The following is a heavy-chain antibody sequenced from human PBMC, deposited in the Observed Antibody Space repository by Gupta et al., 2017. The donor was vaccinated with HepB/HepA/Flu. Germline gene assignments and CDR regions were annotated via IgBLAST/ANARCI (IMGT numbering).Heavy chain of an antibody. D-gene: IGHD3-3*01. V-gene: IGHV1-8*03. J-gene: IGHJ6*03. CDR1: GYTFTSYD. CDR3: AREARRTREDEVWSGYHYYYYMDG. Sequence: QVQLVQSGAEVKKPGASVKVSCKASGYTFTSYDINWVRQATGQGLEWMGWMNPNSSKTGYAQKFQGRVTLTRKTSRSTADRELSSLRSEDTAVYYCAREARRTREDEVWSGYHYYYYMDGWGKGTTVTVS. CDR2: MNPNSSKT.